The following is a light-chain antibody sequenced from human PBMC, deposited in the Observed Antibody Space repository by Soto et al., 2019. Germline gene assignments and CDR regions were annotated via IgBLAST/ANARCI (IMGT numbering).Light chain of an antibody. CDR1: NSYVGKYDR. CDR2: EVT. V-gene: IGLV2-18*02. CDR3: SSYVSTSRYV. Sequence: LTPPPSVSGSPWQSVTLSCTGNNSYVGKYDRVSWYQQSPGTAPKLIIYEVTTRPSGVPARFSGSKSGNTASLTISGLQAEDEADYYCSSYVSTSRYVFGAGTKVTVL. J-gene: IGLJ1*01.